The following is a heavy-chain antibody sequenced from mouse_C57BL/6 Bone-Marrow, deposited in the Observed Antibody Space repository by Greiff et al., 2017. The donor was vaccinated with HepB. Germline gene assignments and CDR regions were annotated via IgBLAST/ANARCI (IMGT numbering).Heavy chain of an antibody. J-gene: IGHJ2*01. CDR2: IDPNSGGT. CDR1: GYTFTSYW. Sequence: VKLQESGAELVKPGASVKLSCKASGYTFTSYWMHWVKQRPGRGLEWIGRIDPNSGGTKYNEKFKSKATLTVDKPSSTAYMQLSSLTSEDSAVYYCARSRGNPYYFDYWGQGTTLTVSS. V-gene: IGHV1-72*01. CDR3: ARSRGNPYYFDY. D-gene: IGHD2-1*01.